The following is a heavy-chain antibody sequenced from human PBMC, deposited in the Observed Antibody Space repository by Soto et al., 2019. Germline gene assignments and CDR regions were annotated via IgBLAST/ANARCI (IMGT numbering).Heavy chain of an antibody. D-gene: IGHD3-22*01. CDR3: QSYYDSGGYYYDY. CDR1: GFTFSSYG. V-gene: IGHV3-30*03. J-gene: IGHJ4*02. CDR2: ISSDGSKK. Sequence: QVQLVESGGGVVQPGRSLRLSCAASGFTFSSYGIHWVRQAPGKGLEWVAVISSDGSKKYYADSVKGRFIISRDNSKSTLYLQMNSLRAEDTAVYYCQSYYDSGGYYYDYWGQGTLVTVSS.